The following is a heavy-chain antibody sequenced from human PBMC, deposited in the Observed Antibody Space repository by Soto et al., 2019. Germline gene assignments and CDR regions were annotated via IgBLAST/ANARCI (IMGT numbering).Heavy chain of an antibody. J-gene: IGHJ6*02. CDR2: IIPIFGTA. D-gene: IGHD3-3*01. CDR3: ARVGPPTIFGVVISYYYYGMDV. V-gene: IGHV1-69*06. CDR1: GGTFSSYA. Sequence: SVKVSCKASGGTFSSYAISWVRQAPGQGLEWMGGIIPIFGTANYAQKFQGRVTITADKSTSTAYMELSSLRSEDTAVYYCARVGPPTIFGVVISYYYYGMDVWGQGTTVTVSS.